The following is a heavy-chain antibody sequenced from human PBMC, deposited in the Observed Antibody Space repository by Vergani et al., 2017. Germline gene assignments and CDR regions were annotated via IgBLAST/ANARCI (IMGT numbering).Heavy chain of an antibody. CDR2: IYYSGST. CDR1: NDSVSNTFYY. D-gene: IGHD6-13*01. V-gene: IGHV4-39*02. J-gene: IGHJ6*03. Sequence: QVQLQESGPGLVKPSETLSLTCTVSNDSVSNTFYYWGWIRQTPGKGLEWIGSIYYSGSTYYNPSLESRVTMSVDTSKSQFSLKLSSVTAADTAVYYCAKDGIAAAADAYYYYMDVWGKGTTVTVSS. CDR3: AKDGIAAAADAYYYYMDV.